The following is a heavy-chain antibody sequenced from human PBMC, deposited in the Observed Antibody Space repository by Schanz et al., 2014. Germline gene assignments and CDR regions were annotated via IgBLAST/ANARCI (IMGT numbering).Heavy chain of an antibody. Sequence: AELVESGGGVVQPGGSLRLSCAASGFPFHIYAVTWVRQAPGKGLEWVSSFSGSDGRTFYADSVKGWFTISRDNSNHTLYLQMNSLRADDTAVYYCAKELYSGSHYGWFDPWGQGTLVTVSS. CDR1: GFPFHIYA. CDR2: FSGSDGRT. D-gene: IGHD1-26*01. J-gene: IGHJ5*02. CDR3: AKELYSGSHYGWFDP. V-gene: IGHV3-23*04.